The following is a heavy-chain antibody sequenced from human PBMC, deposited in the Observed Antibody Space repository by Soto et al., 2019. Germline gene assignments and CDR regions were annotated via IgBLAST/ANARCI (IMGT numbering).Heavy chain of an antibody. CDR2: INPNSGGT. V-gene: IGHV1-2*04. CDR3: ARGYCSSTSCYTDAFDI. CDR1: GYTFTGYY. D-gene: IGHD2-2*02. Sequence: ASVKVSCKASGYTFTGYYMHWVRQAPGQGLEWMGWINPNSGGTNYAQKFQGWVTMTRDTSISTAYMELSRLRSDDTAVYYCARGYCSSTSCYTDAFDIWGQGTMVNVSS. J-gene: IGHJ3*02.